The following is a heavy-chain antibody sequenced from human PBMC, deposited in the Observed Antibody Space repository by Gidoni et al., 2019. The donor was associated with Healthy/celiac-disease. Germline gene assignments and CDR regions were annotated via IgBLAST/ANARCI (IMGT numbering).Heavy chain of an antibody. Sequence: QVQLVQSGAEVKKPGASVKFSCKASGYTFTRYYLHWVRQAPGQGLEWMGWINPNSGGTNYAQKFQGRVTMTRDTSISTAYMELSRLRSDDTAVYYCAREVYYYDSSGYYYVRDAFDIWGQGTMVTVSS. V-gene: IGHV1-2*02. D-gene: IGHD3-22*01. CDR2: INPNSGGT. CDR3: AREVYYYDSSGYYYVRDAFDI. J-gene: IGHJ3*02. CDR1: GYTFTRYY.